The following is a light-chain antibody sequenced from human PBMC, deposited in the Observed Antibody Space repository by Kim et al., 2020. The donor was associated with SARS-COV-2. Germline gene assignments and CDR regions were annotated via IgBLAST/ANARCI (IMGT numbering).Light chain of an antibody. V-gene: IGLV3-19*01. CDR2: GKN. CDR3: NSRDSSGIVYV. CDR1: SLRSYY. Sequence: SSELTQDPAVSVALGQTVRITCQGDSLRSYYASWYQQKPGQAPVLVIYGKNNRPSGIPDRFSGSSSGNTASLTITGAQAEDEADYYCNSRDSSGIVYVFG. J-gene: IGLJ1*01.